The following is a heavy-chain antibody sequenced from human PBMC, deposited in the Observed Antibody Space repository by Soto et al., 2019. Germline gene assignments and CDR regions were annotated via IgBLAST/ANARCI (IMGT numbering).Heavy chain of an antibody. D-gene: IGHD3-9*01. V-gene: IGHV3-21*01. Sequence: GGSLRLSCAASGFTFSSYSMNWVRQAPGKGLEWVSSISSSSSYIYYADSVKGRFTISRDNAKNSLYLQMNSLRAEDTAVYYCARDFSDILTGPLAGMDVWGQGTTVTVSS. CDR3: ARDFSDILTGPLAGMDV. CDR2: ISSSSSYI. J-gene: IGHJ6*02. CDR1: GFTFSSYS.